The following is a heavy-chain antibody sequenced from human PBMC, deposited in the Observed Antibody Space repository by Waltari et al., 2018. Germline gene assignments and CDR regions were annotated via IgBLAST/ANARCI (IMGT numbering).Heavy chain of an antibody. D-gene: IGHD5-12*01. CDR1: GLTFDYYA. J-gene: IGHJ4*02. Sequence: EVQLAESGGVVVQPGGSLRLSCRGSGLTFDYYAMHWVRQAPGEALEWGSLISWDGYSTYYADSVKGRFVISRDNNINSLYLQMNSLRPDDTALYYCTKELRAGYNRGLDYWGQGTLVTVSS. V-gene: IGHV3-43D*03. CDR2: ISWDGYST. CDR3: TKELRAGYNRGLDY.